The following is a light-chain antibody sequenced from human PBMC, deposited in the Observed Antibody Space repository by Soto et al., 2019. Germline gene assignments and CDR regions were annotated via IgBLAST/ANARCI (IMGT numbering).Light chain of an antibody. CDR1: SDDVGAYNS. CDR2: KVT. CDR3: CYSAPASTCV. J-gene: IGLJ1*01. Sequence: QSVLAQPASVSGSPGQSITISCTGTSDDVGAYNSVSWYQQLPHKAPQVILYKVTQRPSGVSSRFSGSTSGNAASLTISGFRADDEADYSCCYSAPASTCVFGTGTKLTVL. V-gene: IGLV2-23*02.